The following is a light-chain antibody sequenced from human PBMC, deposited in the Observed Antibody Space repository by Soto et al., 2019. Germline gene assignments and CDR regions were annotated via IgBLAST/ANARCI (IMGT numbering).Light chain of an antibody. Sequence: EIVMTQLQATLCLSPGEDVTLSCRASQSVPCWISWHQQKPGQAPSLLIYGASTRATGVPDRFSGTGSGTEFTLTISSLKSEDYAVYYCQQYKSWPPITFGKGTRLEIK. CDR2: GAS. J-gene: IGKJ5*01. V-gene: IGKV3-15*01. CDR3: QQYKSWPPIT. CDR1: QSVPCW.